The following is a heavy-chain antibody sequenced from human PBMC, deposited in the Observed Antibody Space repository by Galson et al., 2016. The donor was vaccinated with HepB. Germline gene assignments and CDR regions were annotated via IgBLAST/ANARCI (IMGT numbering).Heavy chain of an antibody. V-gene: IGHV3-74*01. D-gene: IGHD3-10*01. J-gene: IGHJ4*02. CDR1: GFTFSSYW. Sequence: SLRLSCAASGFTFSSYWMHWVRQAPGKGLVWVSRINSDGSSTSYADSLKGRFTISRDNSRDTLYLQMNSLRPEDTAVYCCTKDPQLYVTRGVWDNWGQGALVTVSS. CDR2: INSDGSST. CDR3: TKDPQLYVTRGVWDN.